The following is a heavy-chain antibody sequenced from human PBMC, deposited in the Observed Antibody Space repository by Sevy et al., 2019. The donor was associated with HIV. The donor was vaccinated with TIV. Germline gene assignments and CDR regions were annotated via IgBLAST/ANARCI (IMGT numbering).Heavy chain of an antibody. CDR2: IRYDGGNK. J-gene: IGHJ6*02. CDR3: AKPREQGYYYGMDV. D-gene: IGHD1-26*01. V-gene: IGHV3-30*02. CDR1: GFPFSSYG. Sequence: GWSLRLSCAASGFPFSSYGMNWVRQAPGKGLEWVAFIRYDGGNKYYADSVKGRFTISRDNSKNTLYLQMKSLRGEDTAVYYCAKPREQGYYYGMDVWGQGTTVTVSS.